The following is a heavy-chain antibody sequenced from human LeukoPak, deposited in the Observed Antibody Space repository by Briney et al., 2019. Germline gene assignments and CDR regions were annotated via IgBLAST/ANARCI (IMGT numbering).Heavy chain of an antibody. CDR3: ARGKGYYYDSSVFCVECNWFAP. Sequence: SVKVSCKASGGTFSSYAISWVRQAPGQGLEWMGGIIPIFGTANYAQKFQGRVTITADESTSTAYMELSSLRSEDTAVYYCARGKGYYYDSSVFCVECNWFAPWGQGTLVPVS. J-gene: IGHJ5*02. CDR2: IIPIFGTA. V-gene: IGHV1-69*13. D-gene: IGHD3-22*01. CDR1: GGTFSSYA.